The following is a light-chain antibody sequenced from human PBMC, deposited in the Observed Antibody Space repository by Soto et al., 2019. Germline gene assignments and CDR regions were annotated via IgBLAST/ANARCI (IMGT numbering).Light chain of an antibody. J-gene: IGKJ3*01. CDR3: QQANSFPVT. Sequence: DIQMTQSPSSVSASVGDRVAITCRASQGVGNWLAWYQQKPGKAPNLLIYDVSKLQSGVPSRFSGGGSGTNFTHTISSLQPEDFATYYCQQANSFPVTFGPGTRLDV. CDR2: DVS. CDR1: QGVGNW. V-gene: IGKV1D-12*01.